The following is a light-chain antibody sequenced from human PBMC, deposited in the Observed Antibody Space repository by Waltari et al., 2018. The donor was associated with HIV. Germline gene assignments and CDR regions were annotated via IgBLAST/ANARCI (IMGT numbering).Light chain of an antibody. CDR1: SSDVGGYNS. J-gene: IGLJ1*01. Sequence: GQSVTISCTGTSSDVGGYNSVSWYQQHPGKAPKLMIYEVSKRPSGVPDRFSGSKSGNTASLTVSGLQAEDEADYYCSSYAGSNNFVFGTGTKVTVL. CDR3: SSYAGSNNFV. V-gene: IGLV2-8*01. CDR2: EVS.